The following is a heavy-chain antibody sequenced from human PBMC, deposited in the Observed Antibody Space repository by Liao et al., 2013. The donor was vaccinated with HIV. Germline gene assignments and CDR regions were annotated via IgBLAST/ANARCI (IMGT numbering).Heavy chain of an antibody. V-gene: IGHV4-34*01. CDR3: AREAYYDFWSGYYGDYFYYMDV. Sequence: QVRLDQWGAGLLKPSETLSLTCAVYGPSLSGFSWNWIRQSPGKGLEWIGEVNDSGRTNYNPSLKSRVTISVDTSKKQFSLKVTSVTTADTAVYYCAREAYYDFWSGYYGDYFYYMDVWGQRDHGHRLL. CDR1: GPSLSGFS. J-gene: IGHJ6*03. D-gene: IGHD3-3*01. CDR2: VNDSGRT.